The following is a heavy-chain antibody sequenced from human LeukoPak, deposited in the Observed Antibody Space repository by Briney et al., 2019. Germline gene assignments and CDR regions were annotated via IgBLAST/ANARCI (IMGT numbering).Heavy chain of an antibody. Sequence: SETLSPTCTVSGGSISSSSSYWGWIRQPPGKGLEWIGSIYYSGSTYYNPSLKSRVTISVDTSKNQFSLKLSSVTAADTAVYYCARRGIAAQFVGEYYFDYWGQGTLVTVSS. D-gene: IGHD6-13*01. V-gene: IGHV4-39*01. CDR3: ARRGIAAQFVGEYYFDY. CDR2: IYYSGST. CDR1: GGSISSSSSY. J-gene: IGHJ4*02.